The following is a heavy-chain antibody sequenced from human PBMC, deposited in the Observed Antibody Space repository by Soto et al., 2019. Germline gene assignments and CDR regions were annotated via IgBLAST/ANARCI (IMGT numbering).Heavy chain of an antibody. V-gene: IGHV4-34*01. Sequence: SETLSLTCAVYGGSFSGYYWSWIRQPPGKGLEWIGEINHSGSTNYNPSLKSRVTISVDTSKNQFSLKLSSVTAADTAVYYCARQGVTIFGVVIRTYGMDVWGQGITVTVSS. D-gene: IGHD3-3*01. CDR1: GGSFSGYY. CDR2: INHSGST. CDR3: ARQGVTIFGVVIRTYGMDV. J-gene: IGHJ6*02.